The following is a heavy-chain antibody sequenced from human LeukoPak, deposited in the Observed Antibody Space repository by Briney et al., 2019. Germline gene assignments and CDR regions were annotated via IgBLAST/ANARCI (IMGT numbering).Heavy chain of an antibody. CDR1: GFTFSSYW. CDR3: TTDPYDYGHPN. J-gene: IGHJ4*02. V-gene: IGHV3-7*03. CDR2: IKQDGSEK. D-gene: IGHD4-17*01. Sequence: GGSLRLSCAASGFTFSSYWMGWVRQAPGKGLEWVANIKQDGSEKYYVDSVKGRFTISRDNAKNSLYLQMNSLKTEDTAVYYCTTDPYDYGHPNWGQGTLVTVSS.